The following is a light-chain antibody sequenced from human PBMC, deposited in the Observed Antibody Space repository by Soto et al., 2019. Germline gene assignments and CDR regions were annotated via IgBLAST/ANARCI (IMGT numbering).Light chain of an antibody. V-gene: IGKV1-5*01. CDR2: DAS. CDR1: QSIGTW. J-gene: IGKJ1*01. CDR3: QQSYSTSWT. Sequence: DIQVTQSPATLSAFVGDRVTISCRARQSIGTWLAWYQQKPGKAPKLLIYDASTLESGVPSRFSGSGSGTEFTLTISSLQPEDVATYCCQQSYSTSWTFGQGTKVDIK.